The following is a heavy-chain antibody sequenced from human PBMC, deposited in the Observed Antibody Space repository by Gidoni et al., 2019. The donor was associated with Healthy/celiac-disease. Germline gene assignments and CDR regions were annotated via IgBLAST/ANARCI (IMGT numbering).Heavy chain of an antibody. D-gene: IGHD5-12*01. V-gene: IGHV3-23*01. J-gene: IGHJ2*01. Sequence: EVQLLESGGGLVQPGGSLRLSCEPSGFTFRSYAMSWVRQAPGKGLEWGSAISGSGGSTYYADSVKGRFTISRDNSKNTLYLQMNSLRAEDTAVYYCAKGDVEMATMTYFDLWGRGTLVTVSS. CDR2: ISGSGGST. CDR3: AKGDVEMATMTYFDL. CDR1: GFTFRSYA.